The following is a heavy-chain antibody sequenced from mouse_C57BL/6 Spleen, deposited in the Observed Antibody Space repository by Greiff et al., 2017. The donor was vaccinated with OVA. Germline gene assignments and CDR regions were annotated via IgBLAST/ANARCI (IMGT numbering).Heavy chain of an antibody. V-gene: IGHV6-3*01. CDR3: TPMVTGPAWFAY. CDR1: GFTFSNSW. D-gene: IGHD2-2*01. Sequence: EVKVEESGGGLVQPGGSMKLSCVASGFTFSNSWMNWVRQSPEKGLEWVAQIRLKSDNYATHYAESVKGKFTISRDDSKSSVYLQMNNLRAEDTGIYYCTPMVTGPAWFAYWGQGTLVTVSA. J-gene: IGHJ3*01. CDR2: IRLKSDNYAT.